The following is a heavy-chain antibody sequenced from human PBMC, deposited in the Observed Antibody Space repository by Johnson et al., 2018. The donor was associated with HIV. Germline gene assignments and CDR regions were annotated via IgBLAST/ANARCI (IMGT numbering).Heavy chain of an antibody. CDR2: ISGSGGRT. V-gene: IGHV3-23*04. J-gene: IGHJ3*02. CDR3: ARVPPWALGATGWLDAFDI. Sequence: VQLVESGGGVVRPGGSLRLSCAASGFTFSRYAMSWVRQAPGKGLEWVSAISGSGGRTYYADSVKGRVTTYRDNSKNTLYLQMNSLRAKDTAVYYCARVPPWALGATGWLDAFDIWAKGQWSPSLQ. D-gene: IGHD1-26*01. CDR1: GFTFSRYA.